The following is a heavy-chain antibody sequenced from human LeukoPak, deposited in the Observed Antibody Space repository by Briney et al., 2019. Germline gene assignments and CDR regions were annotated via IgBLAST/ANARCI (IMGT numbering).Heavy chain of an antibody. CDR2: IRYDGSNK. CDR3: ARDGIPGYYYYMDV. V-gene: IGHV3-30*02. CDR1: GFTFSSYG. D-gene: IGHD5-18*01. Sequence: PGGSLRLSCAASGFTFSSYGMHWVRQAPGKGLEWVAFIRYDGSNKYYADSVKGRFTISRDNSKNTLYLQMNSLRAEDTAVYYCARDGIPGYYYYMDVWGKGTTVTISS. J-gene: IGHJ6*03.